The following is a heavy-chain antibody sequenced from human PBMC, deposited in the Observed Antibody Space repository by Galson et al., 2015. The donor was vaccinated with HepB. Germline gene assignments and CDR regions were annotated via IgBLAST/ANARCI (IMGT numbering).Heavy chain of an antibody. V-gene: IGHV1-69*02. Sequence: SVKVSCKASGGTFSSYTISWVRQAPGQGLEWMGRIIPMLGIANYAQKFQGRVTMTADKTTSTAYMEVSSLRSEDTAVYYCARGGIAAAGTFGYWGQGALVTVSS. CDR3: ARGGIAAAGTFGY. J-gene: IGHJ4*02. CDR2: IIPMLGIA. CDR1: GGTFSSYT. D-gene: IGHD6-13*01.